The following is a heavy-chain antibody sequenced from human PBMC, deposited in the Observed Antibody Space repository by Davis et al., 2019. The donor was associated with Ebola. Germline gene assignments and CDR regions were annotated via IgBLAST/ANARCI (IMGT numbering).Heavy chain of an antibody. Sequence: SETLSLTCTVSGGSISSYYWSWIRQPPGKGLEWIGYIYYSGSTNYNPSLKSRVTISVDTSKNQFSLKLSSVTAADTAVYYCARDRWEYSSSWYGMDVWGKGTTVTVSS. D-gene: IGHD6-13*01. CDR3: ARDRWEYSSSWYGMDV. J-gene: IGHJ6*04. V-gene: IGHV4-59*01. CDR2: IYYSGST. CDR1: GGSISSYY.